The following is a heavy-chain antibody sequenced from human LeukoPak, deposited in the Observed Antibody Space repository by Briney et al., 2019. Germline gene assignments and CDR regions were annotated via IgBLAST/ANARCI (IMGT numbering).Heavy chain of an antibody. J-gene: IGHJ6*02. CDR3: ARDSPIAASGGNYYYGMDV. Sequence: ASVKVSCKASGYTFTSYYMHWVRQAPGQGLEWMGIINPSGGSTSYAQKFQGRVTMTRDTSTSTAYMELRSLRSDDTAVYYCARDSPIAASGGNYYYGMDVWGQGTTVTVSS. D-gene: IGHD6-13*01. CDR2: INPSGGST. V-gene: IGHV1-46*01. CDR1: GYTFTSYY.